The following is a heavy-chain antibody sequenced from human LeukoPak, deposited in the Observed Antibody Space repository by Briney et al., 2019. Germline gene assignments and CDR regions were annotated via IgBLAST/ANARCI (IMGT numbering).Heavy chain of an antibody. D-gene: IGHD5-12*01. CDR3: ARKDSGYDWVYDY. V-gene: IGHV3-23*01. CDR2: ISGSGGST. J-gene: IGHJ4*02. Sequence: GGSLRLSCAASGFTFSSYAMSWVRQAPGKGLEWVSAISGSGGSTYYADSVKGRFTISRDNSKNTLYLQMNSLRAEDTAVYYCARKDSGYDWVYDYWGQGTLVTVSS. CDR1: GFTFSSYA.